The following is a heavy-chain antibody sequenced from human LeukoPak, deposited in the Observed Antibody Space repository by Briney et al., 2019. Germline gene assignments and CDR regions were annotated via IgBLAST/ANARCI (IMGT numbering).Heavy chain of an antibody. CDR2: ISSSSTYV. Sequence: GGSLRLSCAASGFTFNICTMNWVRQAPGKGLEWVSSISSSSTYVYYADSLKGRFTISRDNGKHSLYLQMNSLRAEDTAVYYCAVQRVHHDFDIWGQGTMVTVSS. CDR1: GFTFNICT. D-gene: IGHD1-1*01. CDR3: AVQRVHHDFDI. V-gene: IGHV3-21*01. J-gene: IGHJ3*02.